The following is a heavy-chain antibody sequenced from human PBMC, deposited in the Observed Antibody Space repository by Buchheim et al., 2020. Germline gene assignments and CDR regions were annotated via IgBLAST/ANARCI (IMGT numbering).Heavy chain of an antibody. CDR3: ARGLTGGLSPFDP. J-gene: IGHJ5*02. V-gene: IGHV4-59*02. CDR1: GGSVNGYF. D-gene: IGHD2-8*02. Sequence: QVQLQESGPGLVKPSETLSLTCNVSGGSVNGYFWRWIRQPPGKGLEWIGCVSYSGSTHYNPSLESRVTISVDTSKNQFSLKLTYVTAADTAVYYCARGLTGGLSPFDPWGQGTL. CDR2: VSYSGST.